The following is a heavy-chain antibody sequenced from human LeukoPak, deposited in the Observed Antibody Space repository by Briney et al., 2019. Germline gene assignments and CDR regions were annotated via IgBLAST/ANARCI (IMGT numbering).Heavy chain of an antibody. CDR2: INHSGST. CDR1: GGSFSGYY. Sequence: SSETLSLTCAVYGGSFSGYYWSWIRQPPGKGLEWIGEINHSGSTNYNPSLKSRVTISVDTSKNQFSLKLSSVTAADTAVYYCARFLYGAKRAFDYWGQGTLVTVSS. D-gene: IGHD4/OR15-4a*01. J-gene: IGHJ4*02. V-gene: IGHV4-34*01. CDR3: ARFLYGAKRAFDY.